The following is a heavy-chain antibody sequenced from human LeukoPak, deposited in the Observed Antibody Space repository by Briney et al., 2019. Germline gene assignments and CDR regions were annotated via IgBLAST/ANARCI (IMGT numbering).Heavy chain of an antibody. J-gene: IGHJ4*02. D-gene: IGHD1-26*01. Sequence: SVKGRFTISRDNAKNSLYLQMNSLRVEDTAVYYCARGSGSYDYWGQGTLVTVSS. V-gene: IGHV3-21*01. CDR3: ARGSGSYDY.